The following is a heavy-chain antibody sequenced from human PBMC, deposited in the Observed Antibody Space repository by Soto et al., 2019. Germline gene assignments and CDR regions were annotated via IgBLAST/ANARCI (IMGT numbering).Heavy chain of an antibody. CDR3: ARILIIGTTRGSYFDY. Sequence: SVKVSCKASGSTFSSYTISWVRQAPGQGLEWMGRIIPILGIANYAQKFQGRVTITADKSTSTAYMELSSLRAEDTAVYYCARILIIGTTRGSYFDYWGQGTLVTVSS. CDR1: GSTFSSYT. CDR2: IIPILGIA. J-gene: IGHJ4*02. V-gene: IGHV1-69*02. D-gene: IGHD1-20*01.